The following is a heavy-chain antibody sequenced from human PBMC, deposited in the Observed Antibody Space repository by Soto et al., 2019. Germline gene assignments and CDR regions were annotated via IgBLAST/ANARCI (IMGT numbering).Heavy chain of an antibody. CDR3: ARDSGSYYVY. CDR2: IYYSGST. CDR1: GGSISSYY. D-gene: IGHD1-26*01. Sequence: SETLSLTCTVSGGSISSYYWSWIRQPPGKGLEWIGYIYYSGSTNYNPSLKSRVTISVDTSKNQFSLKLSSVTAADTAVHYCARDSGSYYVYWGQGTRVTVS. V-gene: IGHV4-59*01. J-gene: IGHJ4*02.